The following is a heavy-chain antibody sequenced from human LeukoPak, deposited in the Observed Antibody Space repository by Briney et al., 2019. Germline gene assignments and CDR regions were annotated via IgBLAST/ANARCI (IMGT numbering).Heavy chain of an antibody. V-gene: IGHV3-30-3*01. Sequence: PGGSLRLSCAASGFTFSSYAMHWVRQAPGKGLEWVAVISYDGSNKYCADSVKGRFTISRDNSKNTLYLQMNSLRAEDTAVYYCAREGNGVSHYYYYYMDVWGKGTTVTVSS. CDR3: AREGNGVSHYYYYYMDV. J-gene: IGHJ6*03. CDR1: GFTFSSYA. CDR2: ISYDGSNK. D-gene: IGHD2-8*01.